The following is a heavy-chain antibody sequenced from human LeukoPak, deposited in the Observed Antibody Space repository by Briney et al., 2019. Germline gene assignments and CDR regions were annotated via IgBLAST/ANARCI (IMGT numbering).Heavy chain of an antibody. Sequence: GGSLRLSCSASGFTFSNYAMSWVRQAPGQGLEWVSAISGSGGSTYYADSVKGRFAISRDNSKNTHYLQMNSLRAEDTAVYYCARDGWYCSGGSCYSLGEDAFDIWGQGTMVTVSS. V-gene: IGHV3-23*01. CDR3: ARDGWYCSGGSCYSLGEDAFDI. CDR2: ISGSGGST. J-gene: IGHJ3*02. D-gene: IGHD2-15*01. CDR1: GFTFSNYA.